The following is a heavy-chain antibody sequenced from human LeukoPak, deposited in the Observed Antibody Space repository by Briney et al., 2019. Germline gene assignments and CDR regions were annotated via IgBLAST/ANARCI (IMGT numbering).Heavy chain of an antibody. D-gene: IGHD6-25*01. CDR2: ISGSGGST. Sequence: SGGSLRLSCAASGFTFSSYAMSWVRQAPGKGLEWVSAISGSGGSTYYADSVKGRFTISRDNAKNSLYLQMNSLRAEDTAVYYCARDRLDAFDIWGQGTMVTVSS. J-gene: IGHJ3*02. CDR3: ARDRLDAFDI. V-gene: IGHV3-23*01. CDR1: GFTFSSYA.